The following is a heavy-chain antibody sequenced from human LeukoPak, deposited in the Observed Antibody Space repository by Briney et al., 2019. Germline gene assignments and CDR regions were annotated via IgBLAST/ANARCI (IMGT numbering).Heavy chain of an antibody. CDR2: ISYDGNDQ. CDR1: GFTFSDYY. V-gene: IGHV3-30*18. CDR3: AKTVNFYDSRRLDY. D-gene: IGHD3-22*01. J-gene: IGHJ4*02. Sequence: GGSLRLSCAASGFTFSDYYMSWIRQAPGKGLEWVAFISYDGNDQYYADSVKGRFTISRDNSKNTLYLQTNSLRPEDTAVYYCAKTVNFYDSRRLDYWGQGALVTVSS.